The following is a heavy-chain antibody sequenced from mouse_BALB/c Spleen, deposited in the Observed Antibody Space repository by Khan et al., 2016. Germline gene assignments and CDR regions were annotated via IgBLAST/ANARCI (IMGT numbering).Heavy chain of an antibody. D-gene: IGHD2-1*01. J-gene: IGHJ3*01. CDR1: GYAFTTYN. CDR2: IDPYNGVS. CDR3: ARWDGNYVPFAY. V-gene: IGHV1S135*01. Sequence: EVQLQESGPKLVKPGASVKVSCKGSGYAFTTYNMYWVKQSHGKSLEWIGYIDPYNGVSSYNQKFKDKATLTVDESSSTAYMHLNSLTSEDSAVYYCARWDGNYVPFAYWGQGTLDTVSA.